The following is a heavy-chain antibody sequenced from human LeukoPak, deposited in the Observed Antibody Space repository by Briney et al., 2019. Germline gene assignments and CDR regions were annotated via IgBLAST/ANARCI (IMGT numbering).Heavy chain of an antibody. CDR1: GGSFSGYY. CDR2: INHSGST. V-gene: IGHV4-34*01. J-gene: IGHJ4*02. Sequence: SETLSLTCAVYGGSFSGYYWSWIRQPPGKGLEWIGEINHSGSTNYNPSLKSRVTISVDTSKNQFSLKLSSVTAADTAVYYCARGSSSWYWVTDYWGQGTLVTVSS. D-gene: IGHD6-13*01. CDR3: ARGSSSWYWVTDY.